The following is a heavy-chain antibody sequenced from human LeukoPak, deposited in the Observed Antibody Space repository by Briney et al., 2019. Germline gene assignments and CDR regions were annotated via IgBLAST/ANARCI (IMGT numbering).Heavy chain of an antibody. J-gene: IGHJ4*02. CDR1: GGSFSGYY. CDR2: INHSGST. V-gene: IGHV4-34*01. Sequence: SETLSLTCAVYGGSFSGYYWSWIRQPPGKGLEWIGEINHSGSTNYNPSLKSRVTISVDTSKNQFSLKLSSVTAADTAVYYCAGEEDYWGQGTLVTVSS. CDR3: AGEEDY.